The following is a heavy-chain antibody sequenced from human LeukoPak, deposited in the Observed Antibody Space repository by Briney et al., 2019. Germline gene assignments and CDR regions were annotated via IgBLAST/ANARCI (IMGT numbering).Heavy chain of an antibody. J-gene: IGHJ4*02. Sequence: SGGSLRLSCAASGFTFSDYYMSWIRQAPGRGLEWVSYISSSGSTIHYADSVKGRFTISRDNAKNSLYLQMNSLRAEDTAVYYCARVAYCGGDCYCFDYWGQGTLVTVSS. CDR2: ISSSGSTI. V-gene: IGHV3-11*01. CDR1: GFTFSDYY. CDR3: ARVAYCGGDCYCFDY. D-gene: IGHD2-21*02.